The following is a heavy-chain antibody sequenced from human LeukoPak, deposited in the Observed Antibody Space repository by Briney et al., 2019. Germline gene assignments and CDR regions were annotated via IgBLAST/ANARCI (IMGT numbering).Heavy chain of an antibody. J-gene: IGHJ4*02. Sequence: PGGSLRLSCAASGFALSSHWMTWVRQVPGRGPEWVANVNRDGSETYYLDSVKGRFTISKDNAKNSLCLQMNSLRAEDTAVYYCAKPTPRGPYYFDYWGQGTLVTVSS. D-gene: IGHD3-10*01. CDR2: VNRDGSET. V-gene: IGHV3-7*03. CDR1: GFALSSHW. CDR3: AKPTPRGPYYFDY.